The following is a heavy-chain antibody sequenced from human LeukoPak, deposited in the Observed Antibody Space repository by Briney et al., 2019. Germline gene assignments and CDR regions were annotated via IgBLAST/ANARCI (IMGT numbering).Heavy chain of an antibody. CDR3: AREDGGLLWFGEFTFNFQH. Sequence: SETLSLTCTVSGGSISSYYWSWIRQPPGKGLEWIGYIYYSGSTYYNPSLKSRVTISVDTSKNQFSLKLSSVTAADTAVYYCAREDGGLLWFGEFTFNFQHWGQGTLVTVSS. J-gene: IGHJ1*01. CDR1: GGSISSYY. V-gene: IGHV4-59*12. CDR2: IYYSGST. D-gene: IGHD3-10*01.